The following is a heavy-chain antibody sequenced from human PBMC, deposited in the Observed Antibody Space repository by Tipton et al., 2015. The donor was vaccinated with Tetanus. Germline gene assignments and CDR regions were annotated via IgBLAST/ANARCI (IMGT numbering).Heavy chain of an antibody. Sequence: SLRLSCAASGFTFSSYSMNWVRQAPGKGLEWVSSISSSSSYIYYADSVKGRFTISRDNAKNSLYLQMNSLRAEDTAVYYCVSRLYGSGSYHGFWGQGTLVIVSS. CDR1: GFTFSSYS. CDR3: VSRLYGSGSYHGF. V-gene: IGHV3-21*01. CDR2: ISSSSSYI. J-gene: IGHJ4*02. D-gene: IGHD3-10*01.